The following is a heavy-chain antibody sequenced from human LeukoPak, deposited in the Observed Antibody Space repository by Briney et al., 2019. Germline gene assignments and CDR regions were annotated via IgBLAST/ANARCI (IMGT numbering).Heavy chain of an antibody. CDR1: GGSVSSSSYY. Sequence: SETLSLTCSVSGGSVSSSSYYWGWIRQPPGKGLEWIGSIYYSGGTYYNPSLKSRVIISVDTSKNQFSLKVSSVTAADTAVYYCARHSGSYYQPLDYWGQGTLLTVSS. V-gene: IGHV4-39*01. D-gene: IGHD1-26*01. CDR2: IYYSGGT. CDR3: ARHSGSYYQPLDY. J-gene: IGHJ4*02.